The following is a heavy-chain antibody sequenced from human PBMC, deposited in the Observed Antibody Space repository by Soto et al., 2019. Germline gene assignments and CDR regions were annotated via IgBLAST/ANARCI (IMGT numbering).Heavy chain of an antibody. J-gene: IGHJ4*02. CDR3: VNRAWLES. V-gene: IGHV3-7*01. CDR1: GFTFSNQW. Sequence: EVQLVESGGGLVQPGGSLRLSCAASGFTFSNQWMSWVRQAPGKGLEWVANIKEDGGAESYVDSVRGRFTISRDNAKNSMYLQMSSLRAEDTAVYYCVNRAWLESWGQGTLVTVSS. CDR2: IKEDGGAE.